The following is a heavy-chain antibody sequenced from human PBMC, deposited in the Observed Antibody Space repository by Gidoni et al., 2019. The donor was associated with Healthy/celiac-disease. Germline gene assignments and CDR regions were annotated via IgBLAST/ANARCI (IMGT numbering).Heavy chain of an antibody. CDR2: INHSGST. CDR3: AREGIAAARDFDY. J-gene: IGHJ4*02. D-gene: IGHD6-13*01. V-gene: IGHV4-34*01. Sequence: QVQLQQWGAGLLKPSETLSPPCAVYGGSFSGYSWSWIRQPPRKGLEWIGEINHSGSTNYNPSLKSRVTISVDTSKNQFSLKLSSVTAADTAVYYCAREGIAAARDFDYWGQGTLVTVSS. CDR1: GGSFSGYS.